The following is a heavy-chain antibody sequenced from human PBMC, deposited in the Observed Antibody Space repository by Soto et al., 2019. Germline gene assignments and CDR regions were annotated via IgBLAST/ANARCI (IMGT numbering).Heavy chain of an antibody. J-gene: IGHJ4*02. CDR3: ARGIVVVPAAMGDYFDY. CDR2: IWYDGSNK. V-gene: IGHV3-33*01. D-gene: IGHD2-2*01. CDR1: GFTFSSYG. Sequence: GGSLRLSCAASGFTFSSYGMHWVRQAPGKGLEWVAVIWYDGSNKYYADSVKGRFTISRDNSKNTLYLQMNSLRAEDTAVYYCARGIVVVPAAMGDYFDYWGQGTLVTVSS.